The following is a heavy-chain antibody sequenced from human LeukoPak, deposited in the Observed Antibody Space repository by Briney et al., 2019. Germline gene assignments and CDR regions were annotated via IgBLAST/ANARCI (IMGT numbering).Heavy chain of an antibody. D-gene: IGHD2-2*01. CDR3: ARGQLVVPAASNNWFDP. V-gene: IGHV4-34*01. CDR2: INHSGST. J-gene: IGHJ5*02. Sequence: SETLSLTCAVYGGSFSGYYWSWIRQPPGKGLEWIGEINHSGSTNYSPSLKSRVTISVDTSKNQFSLKLSSVTAADTAVYYCARGQLVVPAASNNWFDPWGQGTLVTVSS. CDR1: GGSFSGYY.